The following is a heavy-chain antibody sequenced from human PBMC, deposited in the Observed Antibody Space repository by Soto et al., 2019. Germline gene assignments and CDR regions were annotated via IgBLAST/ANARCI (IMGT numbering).Heavy chain of an antibody. J-gene: IGHJ6*02. CDR1: GFTFSSYA. V-gene: IGHV3-23*01. D-gene: IGHD6-6*01. Sequence: GGSLRLSCAASGFTFSSYALSWVRQAPGKGLEWVSAISGSGDSTYYADSVKGRFTISRDNSKNTLYLQMNSLRAEDTAVYYCARDDRSFELSYSSSSSFGMDVWGQGTTVTVSS. CDR3: ARDDRSFELSYSSSSSFGMDV. CDR2: ISGSGDST.